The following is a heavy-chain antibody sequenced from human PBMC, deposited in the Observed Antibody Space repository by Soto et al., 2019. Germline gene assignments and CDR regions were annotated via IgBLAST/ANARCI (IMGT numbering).Heavy chain of an antibody. CDR2: ISGSGGT. Sequence: EVQLLESGGGLVQPGGSLRLSCAASGFTFSSYAMSWVRQAPGKGLEWVSAISGSGGTYYADSVKGRFTISRDNSQNTLYLQMNSLRAEDTAVYYCAKTAEAVAGTVYGYWGQGTLVTVS. J-gene: IGHJ4*02. D-gene: IGHD6-19*01. CDR3: AKTAEAVAGTVYGY. CDR1: GFTFSSYA. V-gene: IGHV3-23*01.